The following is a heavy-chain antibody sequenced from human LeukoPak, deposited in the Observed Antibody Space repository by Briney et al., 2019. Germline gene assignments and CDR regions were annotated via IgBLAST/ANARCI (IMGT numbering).Heavy chain of an antibody. Sequence: GGSLRLSCAASGFTFSSYGMHWVRQAPGKGLEWVAVISYDGSNKYYADSVKGRFTISRDNSKNTLYLQMNSLRAEDAAVYYCAKIRTPGGIPAPYYYYYGMDVWGQGTTVTVSS. CDR1: GFTFSSYG. J-gene: IGHJ6*02. D-gene: IGHD2-2*01. CDR3: AKIRTPGGIPAPYYYYYGMDV. V-gene: IGHV3-30*18. CDR2: ISYDGSNK.